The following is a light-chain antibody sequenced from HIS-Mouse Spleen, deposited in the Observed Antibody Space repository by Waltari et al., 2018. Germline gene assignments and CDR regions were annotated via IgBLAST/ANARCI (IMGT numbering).Light chain of an antibody. CDR2: RNN. V-gene: IGLV1-47*01. CDR1: SSNIGSNY. J-gene: IGLJ2*01. Sequence: QSVLTQPPSASGTPGQRVTITCSGSSSNIGSNYVYWYQQLPGTAPKLLIHRNNQRPSGVPDRFSGSKSGTSASLAISGLRSEDEADYYCAAWDDSLSGHVVFGGGTKLTVL. CDR3: AAWDDSLSGHVV.